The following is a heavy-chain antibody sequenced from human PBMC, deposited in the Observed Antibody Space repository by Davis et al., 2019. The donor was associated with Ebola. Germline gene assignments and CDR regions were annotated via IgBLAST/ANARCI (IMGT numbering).Heavy chain of an antibody. CDR1: GFTFSSYA. Sequence: GGSLRLSCAASGFTFSSYAMHWVRQAPGKGLEWVAVISYDGSNKYYADSVKGRFTISRDNSKNTLYLQMNSLRAEDTAVYYCASDLEMATTLEGCVYWGQGTLVTVSS. D-gene: IGHD5-24*01. CDR2: ISYDGSNK. J-gene: IGHJ4*02. V-gene: IGHV3-30*04. CDR3: ASDLEMATTLEGCVY.